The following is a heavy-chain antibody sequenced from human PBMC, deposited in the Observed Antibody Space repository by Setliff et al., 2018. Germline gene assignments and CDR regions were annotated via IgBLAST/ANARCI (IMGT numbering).Heavy chain of an antibody. V-gene: IGHV4-39*07. Sequence: SETLSLTCTVSGASITNINYYWGLIRQPPGKGLEWIGSIFYSGRTFYNPSLKSRVTISVDTSDTSRNQFSLKLKFLTATDTGVYYCASRVVDYMFPFDTWGQGTVVTVSS. D-gene: IGHD4-4*01. CDR1: GASITNINYY. CDR3: ASRVVDYMFPFDT. CDR2: IFYSGRT. J-gene: IGHJ3*02.